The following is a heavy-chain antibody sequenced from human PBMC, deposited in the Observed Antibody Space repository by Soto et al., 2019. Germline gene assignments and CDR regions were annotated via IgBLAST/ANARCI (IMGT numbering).Heavy chain of an antibody. CDR2: ISSSSSYI. CDR1: GFTFSSYS. Sequence: GGSLRLSCAASGFTFSSYSMNWVRQAPGKGLEWVSSISSSSSYIYYADSVKGRFTISRDNAKNSLYLQMNSLRAEDTAVYYCARPALSIAAAGAFDIWGQGTMVTGSS. D-gene: IGHD6-13*01. V-gene: IGHV3-21*01. CDR3: ARPALSIAAAGAFDI. J-gene: IGHJ3*02.